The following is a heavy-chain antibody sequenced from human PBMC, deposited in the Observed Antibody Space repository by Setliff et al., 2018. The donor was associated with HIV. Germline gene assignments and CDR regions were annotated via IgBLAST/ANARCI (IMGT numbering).Heavy chain of an antibody. Sequence: KPGGSLRLSCAASGFTFSDYYMSWIRQVPGKGLEWVSYISRGGNTIYYPDSVKGRFTISRYNAKNSLYLQMNSMRGDDTAVYYCARDLHRLYSNSGGGFDHWGQGALVTVSS. J-gene: IGHJ4*02. CDR1: GFTFSDYY. CDR2: ISRGGNTI. CDR3: ARDLHRLYSNSGGGFDH. D-gene: IGHD6-6*01. V-gene: IGHV3-11*04.